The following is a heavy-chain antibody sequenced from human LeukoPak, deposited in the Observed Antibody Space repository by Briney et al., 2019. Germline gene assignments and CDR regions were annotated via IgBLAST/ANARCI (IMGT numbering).Heavy chain of an antibody. CDR3: AREGSGTRDYYGMDV. Sequence: GASVKVSCKASGYTFTGYYMHWVRQAPGQGLEWMGWINPNSGGTNYAQKFQGRVTMTRDTSISTAYMELSRLRSDDTAVYYCAREGSGTRDYYGMDVWGQGTTVTVSS. CDR2: INPNSGGT. D-gene: IGHD3-10*01. CDR1: GYTFTGYY. V-gene: IGHV1-2*02. J-gene: IGHJ6*02.